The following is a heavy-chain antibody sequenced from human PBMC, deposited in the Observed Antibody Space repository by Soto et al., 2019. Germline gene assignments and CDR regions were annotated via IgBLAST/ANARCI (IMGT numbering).Heavy chain of an antibody. V-gene: IGHV1-3*01. D-gene: IGHD5-12*01. CDR3: ARPGYGDYGMDV. J-gene: IGHJ6*02. Sequence: ASVKVSCKASGYTFTSYAMHWVRQAPGQRLEWMGWINAGNGNTKYSQKFQGRVTITRDTSASTAYMELSSLRSEDTAVYYCARPGYGDYGMDVWGQGTTVIVSS. CDR2: INAGNGNT. CDR1: GYTFTSYA.